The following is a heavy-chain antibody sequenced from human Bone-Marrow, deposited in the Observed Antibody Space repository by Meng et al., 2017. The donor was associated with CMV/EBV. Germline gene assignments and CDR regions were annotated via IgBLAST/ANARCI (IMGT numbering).Heavy chain of an antibody. CDR2: TYYSGST. J-gene: IGHJ4*02. V-gene: IGHV4-39*02. CDR3: ARERGPILGTRYYFDY. Sequence: GSLRLSCTVSAGSISSSSYYWGWIRQPPGKGLEWIGSTYYSGSTYYNPSLKSRVTISVDTSKNQFSLKLSSVTAADTAVYYCARERGPILGTRYYFDYWGQGTLVTVSS. D-gene: IGHD2-2*02. CDR1: AGSISSSSYY.